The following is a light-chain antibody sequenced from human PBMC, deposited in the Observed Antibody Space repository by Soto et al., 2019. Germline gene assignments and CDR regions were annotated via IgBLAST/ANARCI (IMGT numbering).Light chain of an antibody. CDR2: GAS. CDR3: QVYNNGPPG. Sequence: DIQMTQPPSSLSASVGDRVRITCRASQGIGNYLAWYQHKPGKVPKLLIYGASTLQSRVPSRFSGGGSGTEFTLTISGLQIEDLATYYCQVYNNGPPGFGQGTRLEIK. CDR1: QGIGNY. V-gene: IGKV1-27*01. J-gene: IGKJ5*01.